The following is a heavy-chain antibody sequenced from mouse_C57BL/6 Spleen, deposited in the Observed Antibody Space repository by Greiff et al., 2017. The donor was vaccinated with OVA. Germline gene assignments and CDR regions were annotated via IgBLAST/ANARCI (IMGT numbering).Heavy chain of an antibody. Sequence: EVKVVESGEGLVKPGGSLKLSCAASGFTFSSYAMSWVRQTPEKRLEWVAYISSGGDYIYYADTVKGRFTISRDNARNTLYLQMSSLKSEDTAMYYCTRDGGGLRRFDYWGQGTTLTVSS. D-gene: IGHD2-2*01. CDR3: TRDGGGLRRFDY. J-gene: IGHJ2*01. CDR2: ISSGGDYI. V-gene: IGHV5-9-1*02. CDR1: GFTFSSYA.